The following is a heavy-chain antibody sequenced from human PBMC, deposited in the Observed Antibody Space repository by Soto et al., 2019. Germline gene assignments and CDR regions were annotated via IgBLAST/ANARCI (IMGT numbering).Heavy chain of an antibody. J-gene: IGHJ4*02. CDR3: ARASPQPEPYDFDY. CDR2: ISSSSSYI. V-gene: IGHV3-21*01. CDR1: GFTFSSYN. D-gene: IGHD3-16*01. Sequence: GGSLRLSCAASGFTFSSYNMNWVRQAPGKGLEWVSSISSSSSYIYYADSVKGRFTISRDNSKNTVYLQMNSLRAEDTAVYSCARASPQPEPYDFDYWGQGTLVTVSS.